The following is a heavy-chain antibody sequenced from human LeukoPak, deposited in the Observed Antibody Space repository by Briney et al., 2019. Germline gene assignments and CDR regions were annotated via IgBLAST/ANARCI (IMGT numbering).Heavy chain of an antibody. Sequence: SETLSLTCTASGGSISSYYWSWIRQPAGKGLEWIGRIYTSGSTNYNPSLKSRVTMSVDTSKNQFSLKLSSVTAADTAVYYCARDVLRFLEPSGWFDPWGQGTPVTVSS. D-gene: IGHD3-3*01. CDR1: GGSISSYY. CDR3: ARDVLRFLEPSGWFDP. CDR2: IYTSGST. V-gene: IGHV4-4*07. J-gene: IGHJ5*02.